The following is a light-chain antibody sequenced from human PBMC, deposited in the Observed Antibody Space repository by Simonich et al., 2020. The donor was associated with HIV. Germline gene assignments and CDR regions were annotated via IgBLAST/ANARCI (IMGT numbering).Light chain of an antibody. CDR3: SSYAGIITRWV. CDR1: SSDVGGYNY. CDR2: DVS. V-gene: IGLV2-14*01. Sequence: QSALTQPASVSGSPGQSITISCTGTSSDVGGYNYVSWYQQHPGKAPKLMIYDVSKRPSGVSNRFSGSKSGNTASLTISGLQPEDEADYYCSSYAGIITRWVFGGGTKLTVL. J-gene: IGLJ3*02.